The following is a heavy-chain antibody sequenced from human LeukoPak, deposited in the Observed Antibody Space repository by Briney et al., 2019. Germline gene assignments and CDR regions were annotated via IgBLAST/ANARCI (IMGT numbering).Heavy chain of an antibody. D-gene: IGHD1-7*01. V-gene: IGHV3-74*01. Sequence: GGSLRLSCAASGFTFSNYWIHWVRQAPGKGLEWVSRVNPDGGYRNYADSVKGRFTISRDNAKNTVYLQMNSLRVEDTAVYYCARDLSWNYGDFWGQGTLVTVSS. J-gene: IGHJ4*02. CDR3: ARDLSWNYGDF. CDR1: GFTFSNYW. CDR2: VNPDGGYR.